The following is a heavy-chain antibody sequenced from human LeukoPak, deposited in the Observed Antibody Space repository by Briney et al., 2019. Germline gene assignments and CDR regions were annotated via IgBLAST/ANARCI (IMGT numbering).Heavy chain of an antibody. J-gene: IGHJ5*02. CDR1: GFTFSSYS. CDR2: ISSSSSNI. CDR3: ARAGSGRSPDWFDP. D-gene: IGHD1-26*01. Sequence: GGSLRLSCAASGFTFSSYSMNWVRQAPGKGLEWVSSISSSSSNIYYADSVRGRFTISRDNAKNSLYLQMNGLRAEDTAVYYCARAGSGRSPDWFDPWGQGTLVTVSS. V-gene: IGHV3-21*01.